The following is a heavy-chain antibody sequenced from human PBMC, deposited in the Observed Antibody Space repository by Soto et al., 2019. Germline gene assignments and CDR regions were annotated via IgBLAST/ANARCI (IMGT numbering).Heavy chain of an antibody. J-gene: IGHJ4*02. CDR2: IYHSGST. CDR3: ARDPSMITFGGVIVPFDY. D-gene: IGHD3-16*02. Sequence: SETLSLTCTVSGYSISSGYYWGWIRQPPGKGLEWIGSIYHSGSTYYNPSLKSRVTISVDTSKNQFSLKLSSVTAADTAVYYCARDPSMITFGGVIVPFDYWGQGTLVTVSS. V-gene: IGHV4-38-2*02. CDR1: GYSISSGYY.